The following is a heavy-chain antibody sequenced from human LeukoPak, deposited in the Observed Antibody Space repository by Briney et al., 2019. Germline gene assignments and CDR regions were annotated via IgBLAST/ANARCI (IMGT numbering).Heavy chain of an antibody. CDR3: ARLYSSSSWYYYYYMDV. J-gene: IGHJ6*03. CDR2: IYYSGST. D-gene: IGHD6-6*01. Sequence: SETLSLTCTVSGGSISSYYWSWIRQPPGKGLDGIGYIYYSGSTNYDPSLKSRVTISVDTSKNQFSLKLSSVTAADTAVYYCARLYSSSSWYYYYYMDVWGKGTTVTVSS. V-gene: IGHV4-59*08. CDR1: GGSISSYY.